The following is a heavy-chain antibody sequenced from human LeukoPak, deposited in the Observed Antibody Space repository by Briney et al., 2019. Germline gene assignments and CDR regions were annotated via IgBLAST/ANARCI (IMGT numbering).Heavy chain of an antibody. V-gene: IGHV4-59*01. CDR2: IYYSGST. J-gene: IGHJ6*02. CDR1: GGSISSYY. CDR3: ARNRGLTYGMDV. D-gene: IGHD3-10*01. Sequence: SETLSLTCTVSGGSISSYYWSWIRQPPGKGLEWIGYIYYSGSTNYNPSLKSRVTISADSSKNQFSLKLSSVTAADTAVYYCARNRGLTYGMDVWGQGTTVTVSS.